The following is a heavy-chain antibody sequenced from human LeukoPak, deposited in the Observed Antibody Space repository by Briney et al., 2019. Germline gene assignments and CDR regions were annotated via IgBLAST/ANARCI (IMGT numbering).Heavy chain of an antibody. J-gene: IGHJ4*02. CDR1: GLSFSNAW. D-gene: IGHD5-12*01. Sequence: PGGSLRLSCAASGLSFSNAWMNWVRQAPGKGLEWVAQISYDGSKKYYADSVKGRFTISRDNAKNTLSLHMNSLRAEDTSLYYCAKDRAAEVVTTFDSWGQGTLVTVSS. CDR3: AKDRAAEVVTTFDS. CDR2: ISYDGSKK. V-gene: IGHV3-30*18.